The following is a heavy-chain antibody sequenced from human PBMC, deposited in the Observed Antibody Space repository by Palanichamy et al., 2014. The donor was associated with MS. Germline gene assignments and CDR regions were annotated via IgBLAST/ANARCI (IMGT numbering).Heavy chain of an antibody. J-gene: IGHJ3*02. CDR3: ASTQNGGDGSNFYPSPKDALDI. Sequence: QVQLVESGGGVVQPGTSLRLSCAASGFSFRSYALHWVRQAPGKGLEWVGVISYDGSEHFYAGSVKGRFTISRDNPGNTLYLHMDSLGPEDTAIYFCASTQNGGDGSNFYPSPKDALDIWGQGTTVTVS. V-gene: IGHV3-30-3*01. D-gene: IGHD3-22*01. CDR2: ISYDGSEH. CDR1: GFSFRSYA.